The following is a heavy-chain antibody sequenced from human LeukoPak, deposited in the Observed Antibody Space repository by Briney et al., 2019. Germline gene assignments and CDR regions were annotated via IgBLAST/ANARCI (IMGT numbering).Heavy chain of an antibody. CDR3: ARDFPNTAMVTGYFDY. Sequence: SVKVSCKASGYTFTGYYMHWVRQAPGQGLEWMGGIIPIFGTANYAQKFQGRVTITADKSTSTAYMELSSLRSEDTAVYYCARDFPNTAMVTGYFDYWGQGTLVTVSS. CDR1: GYTFTGYY. CDR2: IIPIFGTA. V-gene: IGHV1-69*06. D-gene: IGHD5-18*01. J-gene: IGHJ4*02.